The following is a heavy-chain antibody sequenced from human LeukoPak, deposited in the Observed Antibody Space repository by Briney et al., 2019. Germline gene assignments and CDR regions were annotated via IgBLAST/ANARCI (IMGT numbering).Heavy chain of an antibody. Sequence: SETLSLTCTVSGGSISSYYWSWIRQPPGKGLEWIGYIYYSGSTNYNPSLRSRVTISVDTSKNQFSLKLSSVTAADTAVYYCARETINYFDYWGQGTLVTVSS. V-gene: IGHV4-59*01. D-gene: IGHD4/OR15-4a*01. CDR2: IYYSGST. CDR3: ARETINYFDY. CDR1: GGSISSYY. J-gene: IGHJ4*02.